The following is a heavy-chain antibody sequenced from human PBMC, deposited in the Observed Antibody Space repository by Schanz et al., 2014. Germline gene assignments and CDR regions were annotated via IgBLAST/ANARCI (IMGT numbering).Heavy chain of an antibody. Sequence: EVQLVESGGGLVQPGESLRVSCAASGFTFSNYWMSWVRQAPGKGLEWVVNIRQEGSEKYYVDSVKGRFTVSRDDAKNSLYLQMNSLRVEDTAVYYCVKDLQRELLRDDHYYGMDVWGQGTTVTVSS. CDR1: GFTFSNYW. CDR3: VKDLQRELLRDDHYYGMDV. D-gene: IGHD1-26*01. CDR2: IRQEGSEK. J-gene: IGHJ6*02. V-gene: IGHV3-7*01.